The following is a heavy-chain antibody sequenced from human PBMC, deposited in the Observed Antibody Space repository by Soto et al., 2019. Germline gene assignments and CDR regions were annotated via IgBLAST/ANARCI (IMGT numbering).Heavy chain of an antibody. V-gene: IGHV4-34*01. CDR3: ARGRTYYDILTGYPYYYYGMDV. J-gene: IGHJ6*02. D-gene: IGHD3-9*01. CDR2: INHSGST. CDR1: AGSVNSASYY. Sequence: SETLSLTCTVSAGSVNSASYYWSWIRQPPGKGLEWIGEINHSGSTNYNPSLKSRVTISVDTSKNQFSLKLSSVTAADTAVYYCARGRTYYDILTGYPYYYYGMDVWGQGTTVT.